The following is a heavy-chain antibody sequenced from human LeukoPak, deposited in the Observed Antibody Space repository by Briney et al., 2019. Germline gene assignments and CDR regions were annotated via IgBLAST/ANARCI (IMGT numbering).Heavy chain of an antibody. CDR1: GFTFSSYW. Sequence: GGSLRLSCAASGFTFSSYWMHWVRQAPGKGLVWVSRINSDGSSTSYADSVKGRFTISRDNAKNTLYLQMNSLRAEDTAVYYCAGGPWGYYDSSGYDGLDYWGQGTLVTVSS. V-gene: IGHV3-74*01. J-gene: IGHJ4*02. D-gene: IGHD3-22*01. CDR2: INSDGSST. CDR3: AGGPWGYYDSSGYDGLDY.